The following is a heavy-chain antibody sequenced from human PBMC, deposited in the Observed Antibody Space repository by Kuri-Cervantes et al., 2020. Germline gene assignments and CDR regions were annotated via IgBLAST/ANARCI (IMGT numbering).Heavy chain of an antibody. CDR2: IYWDDDK. V-gene: IGHV2-5*02. J-gene: IGHJ4*02. D-gene: IGHD6-13*01. CDR1: GFSLSTSGVG. CDR3: AHGYSSSWYMEEFFDY. Sequence: SGPTLVKPTQTLTLTCTFSGFSLSTSGVGVGWIRQPPGKALEWLALIYWDDDKRYSPSLKSRLTITKDTSKNQVVLTMTHMDPVDTATYYCAHGYSSSWYMEEFFDYWGQGTLVTVSS.